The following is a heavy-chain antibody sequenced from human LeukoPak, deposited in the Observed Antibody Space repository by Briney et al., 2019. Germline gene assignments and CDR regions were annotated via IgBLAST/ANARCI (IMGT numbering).Heavy chain of an antibody. V-gene: IGHV1-69*01. D-gene: IGHD3-22*01. J-gene: IGHJ4*02. CDR2: ITPIFGTA. Sequence: SVKVSCTASGGTFSRFTISWVRQAPGQGFEWMGGITPIFGTANFAQKFQGRVSITADGSTSTAFMELSSLRSEDTAVYYCAREWGLESSGYYYAYWDQGTLVTVSS. CDR3: AREWGLESSGYYYAY. CDR1: GGTFSRFT.